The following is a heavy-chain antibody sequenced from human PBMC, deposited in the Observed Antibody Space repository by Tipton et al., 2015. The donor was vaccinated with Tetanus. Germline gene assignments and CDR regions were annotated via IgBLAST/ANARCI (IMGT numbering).Heavy chain of an antibody. V-gene: IGHV4-61*08. CDR1: GHSIGSGGYH. Sequence: TLSLTCTVSGHSIGSGGYHWSWIRQPPGKGLEWIGYIFDTGSTNYNPSLKSRVTMSVDTSKNQFSLHLTSVTAADTAVYYCARGWGSSWYYFDNWGQGTLVTVSS. CDR3: ARGWGSSWYYFDN. CDR2: IFDTGST. J-gene: IGHJ4*02. D-gene: IGHD6-13*01.